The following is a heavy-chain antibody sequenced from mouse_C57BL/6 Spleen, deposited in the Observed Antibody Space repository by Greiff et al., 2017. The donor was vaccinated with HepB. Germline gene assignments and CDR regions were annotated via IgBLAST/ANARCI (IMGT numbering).Heavy chain of an antibody. Sequence: VQLQQSGAELVKPGASVKLSCKASGYTFTSYWMQWVKQRPGQGLEWIGEIDPSDSYTNYNQKFKGKATLTVDTSSSTAYMQLSSLTSEDSAVYYCARSGSKDTDYWGQGTTLTVSS. CDR3: ARSGSKDTDY. CDR1: GYTFTSYW. CDR2: IDPSDSYT. D-gene: IGHD1-1*01. V-gene: IGHV1-50*01. J-gene: IGHJ2*01.